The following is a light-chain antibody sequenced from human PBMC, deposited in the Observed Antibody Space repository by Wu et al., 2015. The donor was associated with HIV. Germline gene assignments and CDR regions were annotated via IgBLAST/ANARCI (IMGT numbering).Light chain of an antibody. CDR2: AAS. CDR1: QGIRND. J-gene: IGKJ1*01. V-gene: IGKV1-6*01. Sequence: AIQMTQSPSSLFASVGDRVTITCRASQGIRNDLGWYQQKPGKAPNLLIYAASSLQSGVPSRFSGSGSGTDFTLTISSLQPEDFATYYCLQDYNYPWTFGQGTKVQIK. CDR3: LQDYNYPWT.